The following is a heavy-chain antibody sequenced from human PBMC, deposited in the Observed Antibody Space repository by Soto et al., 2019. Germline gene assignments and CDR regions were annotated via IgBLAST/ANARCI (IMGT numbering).Heavy chain of an antibody. V-gene: IGHV3-30-3*01. Sequence: VQLVESGGGLVQPGGSLRLSCAASGFTFSTFWMSWVRQAPGKGLEWVAVISYDGSNKYYADSVKGRFTISRDNSKNTLYLQMNSLRAEDTAVYYCARATVTTSVYYYYGMDVWGQGTTVTVSS. D-gene: IGHD4-17*01. J-gene: IGHJ6*02. CDR2: ISYDGSNK. CDR3: ARATVTTSVYYYYGMDV. CDR1: GFTFSTFW.